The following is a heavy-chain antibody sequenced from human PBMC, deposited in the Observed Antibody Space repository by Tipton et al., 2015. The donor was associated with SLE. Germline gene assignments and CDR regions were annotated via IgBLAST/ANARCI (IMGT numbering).Heavy chain of an antibody. Sequence: TLSLTCTVSGGSISSSSYYWGWIRQPPGKGLEWIGSIYYSGSTYYNPSLKSRVTISVDTSKNQFSLKLSSVTAADTAVYYCASHSTGYSSGWWVDYSGQGTLVTVSS. D-gene: IGHD6-19*01. V-gene: IGHV4-39*01. CDR2: IYYSGST. J-gene: IGHJ4*02. CDR1: GGSISSSSYY. CDR3: ASHSTGYSSGWWVDY.